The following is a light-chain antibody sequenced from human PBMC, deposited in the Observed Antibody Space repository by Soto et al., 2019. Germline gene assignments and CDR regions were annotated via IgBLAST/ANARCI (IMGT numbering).Light chain of an antibody. J-gene: IGLJ2*01. CDR3: TSYTRISALPVV. V-gene: IGLV2-14*01. Sequence: QSVLTQPASVSGSPGQSITFSCTGTSSDVGAYNYVSWYQQHPGKAPKLIIFEVSNLPSGVSNRFSGSKSGNTASLTISGLQAEDEADYYCTSYTRISALPVVFGGGTTLTVL. CDR1: SSDVGAYNY. CDR2: EVS.